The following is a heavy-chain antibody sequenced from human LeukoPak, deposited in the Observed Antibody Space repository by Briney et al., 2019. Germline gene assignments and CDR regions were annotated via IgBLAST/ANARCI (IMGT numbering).Heavy chain of an antibody. CDR1: GGSISSYY. J-gene: IGHJ5*02. Sequence: SETLSLTCTVSGGSISSYYWSWIRQPPGKGLEWIGYIYYSGSTNYNPSLKSRVTISVDTSKNQFSLKLSSVTAADTAVYYCAREGCSGGSCYNWFDPWGQGTLLTVSS. CDR3: AREGCSGGSCYNWFDP. V-gene: IGHV4-59*01. CDR2: IYYSGST. D-gene: IGHD2-15*01.